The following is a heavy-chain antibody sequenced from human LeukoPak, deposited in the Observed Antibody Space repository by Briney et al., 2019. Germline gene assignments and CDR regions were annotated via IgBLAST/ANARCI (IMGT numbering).Heavy chain of an antibody. CDR2: IRASGGTA. CDR1: GFTFSSYA. CDR3: AKVWAHDGSGNPYWHFDL. J-gene: IGHJ2*01. Sequence: GGSLRLSCSASGFTFSSYAMSWVRQGPGKGLEWVSAIRASGGTAYYADSVKGRFTISGDNSKNTLYLQMNSLRAEDTAVYYCAKVWAHDGSGNPYWHFDLWGRGTLVTVSS. V-gene: IGHV3-23*01. D-gene: IGHD3-10*01.